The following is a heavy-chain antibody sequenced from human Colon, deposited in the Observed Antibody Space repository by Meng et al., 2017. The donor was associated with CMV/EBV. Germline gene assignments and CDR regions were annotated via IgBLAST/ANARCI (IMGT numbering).Heavy chain of an antibody. CDR2: SNGDETVT. CDR1: GLAFNNAW. V-gene: IGHV3-74*01. CDR3: ARSGVLFALDY. J-gene: IGHJ4*02. Sequence: SCVVAGLAFNNAWMHWVRQDPGKGLVWLSQSNGDETVTGYADSVRGRFTISRDNAKNTLYLQMSGLRAEDTAVYYCARSGVLFALDYWGQGTLVTVSS. D-gene: IGHD2-15*01.